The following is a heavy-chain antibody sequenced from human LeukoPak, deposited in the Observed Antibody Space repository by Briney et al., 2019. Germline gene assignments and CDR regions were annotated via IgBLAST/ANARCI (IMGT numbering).Heavy chain of an antibody. Sequence: PEGSLRLSCAASGFTFSSYAMHWVRQAPGKGLEWVAVISYDGSNKYYADSVKGRFTISRDNSKNTLYLQMNSLRAEDTAVYYCAREVGELYYYYYMDVWGKGTTVTVSS. CDR2: ISYDGSNK. CDR1: GFTFSSYA. V-gene: IGHV3-30*04. D-gene: IGHD3-10*01. CDR3: AREVGELYYYYYMDV. J-gene: IGHJ6*03.